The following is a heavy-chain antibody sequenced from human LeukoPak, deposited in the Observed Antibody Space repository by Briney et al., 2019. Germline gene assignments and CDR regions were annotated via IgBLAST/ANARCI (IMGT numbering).Heavy chain of an antibody. D-gene: IGHD2-21*02. CDR3: ARLTYYFDY. CDR1: GGSVSSGSYY. J-gene: IGHJ4*02. CDR2: IYYSGST. Sequence: SETLSFTCTVSGGSVSSGSYYWSWIRQPPGKGLEWIGYIYYSGSTNYNPSLKSRVTISVDTSKNQFSLKLSSVTAADTAVYYCARLTYYFDYWGQGTLVTVSS. V-gene: IGHV4-61*01.